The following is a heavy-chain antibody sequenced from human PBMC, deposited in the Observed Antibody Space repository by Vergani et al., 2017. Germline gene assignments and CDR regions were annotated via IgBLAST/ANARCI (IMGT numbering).Heavy chain of an antibody. CDR1: GYTFTIYY. D-gene: IGHD1-14*01. J-gene: IGHJ4*02. Sequence: QVQLVQSGAEVKKPGASVKVSCKASGYTFTIYYVHWVRQAPGQGLDWMGIINPSGCNTSYEQKFQGRVTMTRDTSTSTVYMELSSVRSEDTAVYYGAREPPLTGFFDYWGQGTLVTVSS. V-gene: IGHV1-46*03. CDR3: AREPPLTGFFDY. CDR2: INPSGCNT.